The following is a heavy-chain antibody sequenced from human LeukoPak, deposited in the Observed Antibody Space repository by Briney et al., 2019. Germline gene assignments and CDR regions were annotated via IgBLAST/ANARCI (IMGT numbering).Heavy chain of an antibody. CDR3: ARHGIGSDY. V-gene: IGHV3-33*08. Sequence: GGSLRLSCAASGFTFSSYTMNWVRQAPGKGLEWVAIIRHDGSNEHYADSVKGRFTISRDNSKNTLYLQMNNLRAEDTAMYYCARHGIGSDYWGQGTLVTVSS. J-gene: IGHJ4*02. CDR1: GFTFSSYT. D-gene: IGHD1-26*01. CDR2: IRHDGSNE.